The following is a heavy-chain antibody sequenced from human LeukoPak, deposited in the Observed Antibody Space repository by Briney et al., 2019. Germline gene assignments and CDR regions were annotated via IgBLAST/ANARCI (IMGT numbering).Heavy chain of an antibody. CDR1: GFTFSDYY. J-gene: IGHJ5*02. CDR3: ARDRKASVNSDWFDP. Sequence: GGSLRLSCAASGFTFSDYYMSWIRQAPGKGLECVSSISSSGINIYYADSVKGRFTISRDNAKNSVYLQMNSLRVEDTAVYYRARDRKASVNSDWFDPWGQGTLVTVSS. D-gene: IGHD4-23*01. V-gene: IGHV3-11*01. CDR2: ISSSGINI.